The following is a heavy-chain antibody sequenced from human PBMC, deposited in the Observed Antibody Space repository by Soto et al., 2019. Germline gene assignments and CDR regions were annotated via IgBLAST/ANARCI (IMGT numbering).Heavy chain of an antibody. Sequence: SETLSLTCTVSGGSINTYYWSWIRQPPEKGLECIGYVYYRGSTNYNPSLKSRVTMSVDTSKNQFSLNLSSVIAADTAVYYCARSYYYGAGRYFLDYWGRGTLVTVSS. V-gene: IGHV4-59*01. CDR2: VYYRGST. CDR1: GGSINTYY. J-gene: IGHJ4*02. CDR3: ARSYYYGAGRYFLDY. D-gene: IGHD3-10*01.